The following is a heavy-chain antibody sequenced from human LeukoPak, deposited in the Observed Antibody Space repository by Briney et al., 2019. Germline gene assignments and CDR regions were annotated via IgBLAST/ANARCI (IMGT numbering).Heavy chain of an antibody. CDR3: ARDFFTPGELGI. D-gene: IGHD1-26*01. V-gene: IGHV3-66*01. CDR1: GFTVSSNY. CDR2: IYSGGST. J-gene: IGHJ3*02. Sequence: GGSLRLSSAASGFTVSSNYMSWVRQAPGKGLEWVSVIYSGGSTYYADSVKGRFTISRDNSKNTLYLQMNSLRAEDTAVYYCARDFFTPGELGIWGQGTMVTVSS.